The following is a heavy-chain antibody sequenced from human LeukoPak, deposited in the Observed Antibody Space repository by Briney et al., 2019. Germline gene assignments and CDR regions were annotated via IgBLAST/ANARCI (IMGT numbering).Heavy chain of an antibody. D-gene: IGHD3-16*02. Sequence: GGSLRLSCAASGFTFSSFDMHWVRQPTGQGLEWVSTIGTASDTYYPGSVEGRFTLSRDNSKNTLYLQMNSLRAEDTAVYYCARQVYDYVWGSYRFDYYFDYWGQGTLVTVSS. CDR2: IGTASDT. J-gene: IGHJ4*02. V-gene: IGHV3-13*01. CDR1: GFTFSSFD. CDR3: ARQVYDYVWGSYRFDYYFDY.